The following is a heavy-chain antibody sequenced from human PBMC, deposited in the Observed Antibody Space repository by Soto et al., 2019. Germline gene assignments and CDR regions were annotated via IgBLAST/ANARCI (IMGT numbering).Heavy chain of an antibody. CDR3: ARGKGNYYYYYGMDV. J-gene: IGHJ6*02. CDR1: GYSISSGYY. Sequence: SETLSLTCAVSGYSISSGYYWGWIRQPPGKGLEWIGSIYHSGSTYYNPSLKSRVTISVDTSKTQFSLKLSSVTAADTAVYYCARGKGNYYYYYGMDVWGQGTTVTVSS. CDR2: IYHSGST. V-gene: IGHV4-38-2*01. D-gene: IGHD3-10*01.